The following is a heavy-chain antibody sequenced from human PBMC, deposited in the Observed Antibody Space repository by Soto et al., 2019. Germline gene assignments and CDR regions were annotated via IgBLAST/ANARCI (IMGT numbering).Heavy chain of an antibody. CDR1: GFTFSSYA. J-gene: IGHJ4*02. V-gene: IGHV3-23*01. D-gene: IGHD3-10*01. Sequence: EVQLLESGGGLVQPGGSLRLSCAASGFTFSSYAMSWVRQAPGKGLEWVSAISGSGGSTYYADSVKGRFTISRDNSKKTLYLQKNSLRAEDTAVYSCAKVGSWFGESLNLAYWGQGTLVTVSS. CDR3: AKVGSWFGESLNLAY. CDR2: ISGSGGST.